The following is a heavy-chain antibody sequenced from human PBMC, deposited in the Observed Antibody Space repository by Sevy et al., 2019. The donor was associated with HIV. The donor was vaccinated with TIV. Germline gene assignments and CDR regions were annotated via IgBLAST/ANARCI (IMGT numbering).Heavy chain of an antibody. D-gene: IGHD2-15*01. CDR3: AREGDIVVVVAATPNYYYYMDV. J-gene: IGHJ6*03. CDR2: IYTSGST. CDR1: GGSISSGSYY. V-gene: IGHV4-61*02. Sequence: SETLSLTCTVSGGSISSGSYYWSWIRQPAGKGLEWIGRIYTSGSTNYNPSLKSRVTISVDTSKNQFSLKLSSVTAAETAVYYCAREGDIVVVVAATPNYYYYMDVWGKGTTVTVSS.